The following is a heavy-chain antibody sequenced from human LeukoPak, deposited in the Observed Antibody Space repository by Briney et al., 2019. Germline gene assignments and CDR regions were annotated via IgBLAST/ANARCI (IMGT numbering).Heavy chain of an antibody. Sequence: GGSLRLSCATSGFTFSSYAISWVRQAPGKGLEWVSAIRGSGGSTYYADSVKGRFTISRDNSKNTLYLQMNSLRAEDTAVYYCAKGTSPYYYGMDVWGQGTTVTVSS. CDR3: AKGTSPYYYGMDV. CDR2: IRGSGGST. J-gene: IGHJ6*02. D-gene: IGHD1-7*01. CDR1: GFTFSSYA. V-gene: IGHV3-23*01.